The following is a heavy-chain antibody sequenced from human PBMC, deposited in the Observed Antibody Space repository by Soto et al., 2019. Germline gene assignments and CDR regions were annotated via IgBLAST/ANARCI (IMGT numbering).Heavy chain of an antibody. CDR2: INPSLGRA. J-gene: IGHJ4*02. CDR3: ARDKCSGGSCYLYYFDY. CDR1: GYTFTSYY. D-gene: IGHD2-15*01. V-gene: IGHV1-46*01. Sequence: ASVKVSCKASGYTFTSYYMHWVRQAPGQGLEWMGIINPSLGRASYAQKLQGRVTITTDKSTSTAYMELSSLRSEDTAVYYCARDKCSGGSCYLYYFDYWGQGTLVTVSS.